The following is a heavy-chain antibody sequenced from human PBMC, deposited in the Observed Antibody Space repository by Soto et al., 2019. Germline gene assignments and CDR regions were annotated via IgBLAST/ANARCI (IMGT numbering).Heavy chain of an antibody. Sequence: SETLSLTCTVSGGSISSYYWSWIRQPPGKGQEWIGYIYYSGSTNYNPSLKSRVTISVDTSKNQFSLKLSSVTAADTAVYYCERRNDCSGGSCYFSDAFYIWGQGTMVTVSS. D-gene: IGHD2-15*01. CDR2: IYYSGST. V-gene: IGHV4-59*08. CDR3: ERRNDCSGGSCYFSDAFYI. CDR1: GGSISSYY. J-gene: IGHJ3*02.